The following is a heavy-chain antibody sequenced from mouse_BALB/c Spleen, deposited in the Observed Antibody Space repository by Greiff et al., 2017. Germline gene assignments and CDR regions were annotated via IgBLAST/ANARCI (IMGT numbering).Heavy chain of an antibody. CDR2: ISSGGSYT. Sequence: EVNVVESGGDLVKPGGSLKLSCAASGFTFSSYGMSWVRQTPDKRLEWVATISSGGSYTYYPDSVKGRFTISRDNAKNTLYLQMSSLKSEDTAMYYCARKDYDGSAFAYWGQGTLVTVSA. CDR1: GFTFSSYG. J-gene: IGHJ3*01. V-gene: IGHV5-6*01. CDR3: ARKDYDGSAFAY. D-gene: IGHD2-4*01.